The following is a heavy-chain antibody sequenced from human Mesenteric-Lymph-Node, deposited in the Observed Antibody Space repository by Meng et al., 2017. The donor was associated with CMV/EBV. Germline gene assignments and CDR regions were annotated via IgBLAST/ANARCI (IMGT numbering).Heavy chain of an antibody. CDR1: GGSISSSNYY. CDR2: IYSSGST. V-gene: IGHV4-39*07. Sequence: SGGSISSSNYYWGWIRQPPGKGLEWIGSIYSSGSTYYNPSLKSRVTISVDTSKNQFSLKLSSVTAADTAVYYCARTYTGRAHDAFDIWGQGTMVTVSS. J-gene: IGHJ3*02. D-gene: IGHD1-26*01. CDR3: ARTYTGRAHDAFDI.